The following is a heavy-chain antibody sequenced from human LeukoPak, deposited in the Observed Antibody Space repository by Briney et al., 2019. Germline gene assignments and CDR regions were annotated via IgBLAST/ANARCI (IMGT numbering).Heavy chain of an antibody. CDR1: GFIFSSYT. V-gene: IGHV3-30*04. Sequence: PGGSLRLSCAASGFIFSSYTMHWVRQAPGKGLEWVAVISYDGSGKYYADSVKGRFTISRDNSKNTLYLQMNSLRAEDTAVYYCARARDGYNSCFDYWGQGTLVTVSS. CDR2: ISYDGSGK. J-gene: IGHJ4*02. CDR3: ARARDGYNSCFDY. D-gene: IGHD5-24*01.